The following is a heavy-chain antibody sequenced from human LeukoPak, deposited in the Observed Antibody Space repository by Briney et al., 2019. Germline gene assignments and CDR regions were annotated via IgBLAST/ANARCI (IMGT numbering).Heavy chain of an antibody. J-gene: IGHJ4*02. D-gene: IGHD6-19*01. CDR2: INSNGDST. V-gene: IGHV3-64*01. CDR1: GFTFNNYA. CDR3: ARVKGVAGRNFDY. Sequence: PGGSLRLSCAASGFTFNNYAMHWVRQAPGKGLEYVSAINSNGDSTYYANSVKGRFTISRDNSKNTLFLQMGSLRAEDTAVYYCARVKGVAGRNFDYWGQGTLVTVSS.